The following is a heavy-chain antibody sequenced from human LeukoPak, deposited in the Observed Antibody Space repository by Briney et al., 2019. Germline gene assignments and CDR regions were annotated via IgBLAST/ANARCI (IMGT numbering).Heavy chain of an antibody. D-gene: IGHD3-10*01. J-gene: IGHJ5*02. CDR2: IYHSGST. CDR3: ARPNYYGSGSYGFDP. V-gene: IGHV4-38-2*01. CDR1: GYSISSGYY. Sequence: PSETLSLTCAVSGYSISSGYYWGWIRQPPGKGLEWIGSIYHSGSTYYNPSLKSRVTISVDTSKNQFSLKLSSVTAADTAVYYCARPNYYGSGSYGFDPWGQGTLVTVSS.